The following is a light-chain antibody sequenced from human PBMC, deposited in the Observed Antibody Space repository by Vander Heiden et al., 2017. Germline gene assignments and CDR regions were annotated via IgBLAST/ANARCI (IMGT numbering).Light chain of an antibody. CDR3: QQYATTPRT. CDR1: QSVSSVY. V-gene: IGKV3-20*01. Sequence: ETVLTQSPGTLALSSGERASLSCSASQSVSSVYLAWSQQKPGQAPRLLIYGASSRATGIPDRFSGSGSGTDFTLTISRLEPEDFAVYFCQQYATTPRTFGQGTKVEIK. CDR2: GAS. J-gene: IGKJ1*01.